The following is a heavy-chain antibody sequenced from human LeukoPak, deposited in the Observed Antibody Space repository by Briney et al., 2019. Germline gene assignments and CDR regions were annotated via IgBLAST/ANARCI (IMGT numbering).Heavy chain of an antibody. V-gene: IGHV3-74*01. Sequence: PGGSLRLSCAASGFTFSDYWMHWVRQAPGKGLVWVSHISPDGSSTTYADSVRGRFIISRDNARNTLYLQMNSLRVGDTAVYYCATSPIFSNDWGQGTLVTVSS. CDR1: GFTFSDYW. CDR2: ISPDGSST. D-gene: IGHD3-3*01. J-gene: IGHJ4*02. CDR3: ATSPIFSND.